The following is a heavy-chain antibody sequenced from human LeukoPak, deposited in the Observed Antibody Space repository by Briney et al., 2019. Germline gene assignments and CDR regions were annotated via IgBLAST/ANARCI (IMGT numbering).Heavy chain of an antibody. Sequence: SVKVSCKASGGTFSSYAISWVRQAPGQGLEWMGRIIPILGIANYAQKFQGRVTITADKSTSTAYMELSSLRSEDTAVYYYAREGDYGGNSYYYYGMDVWGQGTTVTVSS. CDR1: GGTFSSYA. J-gene: IGHJ6*02. D-gene: IGHD4-23*01. V-gene: IGHV1-69*04. CDR3: AREGDYGGNSYYYYGMDV. CDR2: IIPILGIA.